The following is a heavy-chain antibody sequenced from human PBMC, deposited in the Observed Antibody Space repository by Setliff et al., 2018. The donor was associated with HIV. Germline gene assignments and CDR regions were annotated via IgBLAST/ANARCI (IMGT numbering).Heavy chain of an antibody. J-gene: IGHJ3*02. V-gene: IGHV1-2*02. CDR1: GYIFTGYY. CDR3: ARAGGFCNAATCLRGYDAFDI. Sequence: GASVKVSCKASGYIFTGYYMHWVRQAPGQGLEWMGWINPNSGGTNYAQQFQGRVTMTRDTSISTAYMELRSLRSDDTAVYYCARAGGFCNAATCLRGYDAFDIWGQGTTVTVSS. CDR2: INPNSGGT. D-gene: IGHD2-15*01.